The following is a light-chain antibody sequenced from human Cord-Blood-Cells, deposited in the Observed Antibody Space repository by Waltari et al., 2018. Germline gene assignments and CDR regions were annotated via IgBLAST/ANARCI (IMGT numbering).Light chain of an antibody. CDR1: QSVSSSY. Sequence: EIVLTQSPGTLSLSPGERATLSCRASQSVSSSYLAWYQQKPGQAPRLLIYGASSRATGIPDRFSGSGSGTDFTLTISRLEPEDFAVYYCQQRSNWPPPMYTFGQGTKLEIK. CDR2: GAS. V-gene: IGKV3D-20*02. CDR3: QQRSNWPPPMYT. J-gene: IGKJ2*01.